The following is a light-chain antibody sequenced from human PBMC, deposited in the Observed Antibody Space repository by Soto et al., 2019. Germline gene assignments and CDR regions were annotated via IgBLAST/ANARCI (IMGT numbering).Light chain of an antibody. V-gene: IGLV2-14*01. Sequence: QSALTQPASVSGSPGQSITISCTGTSSDVGGYNYVSWYQQYPGKAPKLMIYEVSNRPSGVSIRFSGSKSGNTASLTISGLQAEDEADYYCSSYTGSILVFGGGTKVTVL. CDR2: EVS. J-gene: IGLJ3*02. CDR1: SSDVGGYNY. CDR3: SSYTGSILV.